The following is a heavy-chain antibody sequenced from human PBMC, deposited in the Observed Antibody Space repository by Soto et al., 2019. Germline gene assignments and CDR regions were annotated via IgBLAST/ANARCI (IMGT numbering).Heavy chain of an antibody. J-gene: IGHJ4*02. CDR1: GGSFSGYY. V-gene: IGHV4-34*01. Sequence: SETLSLTCAVYGGSFSGYYWSWIRQPPGKGLEWIGEINHSGSTNYNPSLKSRVTISVDTSKNQFSLKLSSVTAADTAVYYCARLAFCSGGSCYPLRDYWGQGTLVTVSS. CDR2: INHSGST. D-gene: IGHD2-15*01. CDR3: ARLAFCSGGSCYPLRDY.